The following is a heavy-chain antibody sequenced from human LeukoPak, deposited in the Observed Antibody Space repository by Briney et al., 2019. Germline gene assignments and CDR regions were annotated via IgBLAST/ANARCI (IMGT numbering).Heavy chain of an antibody. Sequence: GSLRLSCAASGFTFSSYGMHWVRQAPGKGLEWVAVISYDGSNKYYADSVKGRFTISRDNSKNTLYLQMNSLRAEDTAVYYCAKGWSSGWYALGYWGQGTLVTVSS. CDR2: ISYDGSNK. J-gene: IGHJ4*02. CDR3: AKGWSSGWYALGY. V-gene: IGHV3-30*18. CDR1: GFTFSSYG. D-gene: IGHD6-19*01.